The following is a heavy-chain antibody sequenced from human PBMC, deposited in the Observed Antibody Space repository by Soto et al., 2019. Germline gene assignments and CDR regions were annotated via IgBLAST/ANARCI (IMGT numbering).Heavy chain of an antibody. Sequence: PGGSLRLSCAASGFTFSDHYLSWIRQAPGTGLEWISYINPSGTNTDYADSVKGRFSISRDNAKNTLYLQMNSLRAEDTAVYYCARGQLSRKSSRSVNYYYYGMDVWGQGTTVTVSS. V-gene: IGHV3-11*06. CDR2: INPSGTNT. J-gene: IGHJ6*02. CDR1: GFTFSDHY. D-gene: IGHD1-1*01. CDR3: ARGQLSRKSSRSVNYYYYGMDV.